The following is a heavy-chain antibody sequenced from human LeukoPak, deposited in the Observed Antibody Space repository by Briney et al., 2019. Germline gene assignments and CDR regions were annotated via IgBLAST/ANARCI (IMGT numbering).Heavy chain of an antibody. J-gene: IGHJ4*02. CDR2: ISSSGSTI. CDR1: GFTFSDYY. Sequence: GGSLRLSCAASGFTFSDYYMSWIRQAPGKGLEWVSYISSSGSTIYYADSVKGRFTISRDNAKNSLYLQMNSLRAEDTAVYYCAKGTYYYDSSGYYPNDYWGQGTLVTVSS. D-gene: IGHD3-22*01. CDR3: AKGTYYYDSSGYYPNDY. V-gene: IGHV3-11*01.